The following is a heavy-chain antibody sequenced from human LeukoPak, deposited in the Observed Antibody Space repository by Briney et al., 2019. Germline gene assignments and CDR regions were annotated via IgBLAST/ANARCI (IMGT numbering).Heavy chain of an antibody. CDR3: ARADVLTGYYRTSYYGMDV. CDR1: GGSISSGGYY. V-gene: IGHV4-31*03. Sequence: PSETLSLTCTVSGGSISSGGYYWSWIRQHPGKGLEWIGYIYYSGSTYYNPSLKSRVTISVDTSKSQFSLKLSSVTAADTAVYYCARADVLTGYYRTSYYGMDVWGKGTTVTVSS. CDR2: IYYSGST. J-gene: IGHJ6*04. D-gene: IGHD3-9*01.